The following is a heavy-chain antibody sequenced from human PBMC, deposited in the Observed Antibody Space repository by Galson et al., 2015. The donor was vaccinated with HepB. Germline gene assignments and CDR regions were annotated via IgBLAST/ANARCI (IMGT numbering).Heavy chain of an antibody. CDR2: INHSGST. V-gene: IGHV4-34*01. D-gene: IGHD3-3*01. J-gene: IGHJ4*02. CDR1: GGSFSGYY. CDR3: ARAGAYYDFWSGYHEYYFDY. Sequence: ETLSLTCAVYGGSFSGYYWSWIRQPPGKGLEWIGEINHSGSTNYNPSLKSRVTISVDTSKNQFSLKLSSVTAADTAVYYCARAGAYYDFWSGYHEYYFDYWGQGTLVTVSS.